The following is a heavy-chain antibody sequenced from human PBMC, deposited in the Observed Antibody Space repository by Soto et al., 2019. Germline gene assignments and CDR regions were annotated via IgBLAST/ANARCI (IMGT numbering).Heavy chain of an antibody. CDR3: SIDQWGYSDVDCYSLDV. CDR2: LYNTGST. Sequence: SETLSLTYTVSGASISRYYCSWIRQSPGKGLEWIGYLYNTGSTIYNPSLKSRVTISVDTSKNQFSLKMNSVTAADTAVYYCSIDQWGYSDVDCYSLDVWGPGTMVT. V-gene: IGHV4-59*01. J-gene: IGHJ6*01. D-gene: IGHD2-21*02. CDR1: GASISRYY.